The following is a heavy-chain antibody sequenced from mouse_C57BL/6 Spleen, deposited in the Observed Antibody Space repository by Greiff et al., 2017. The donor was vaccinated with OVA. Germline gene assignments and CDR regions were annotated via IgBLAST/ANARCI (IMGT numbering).Heavy chain of an antibody. V-gene: IGHV6-6*01. CDR3: IYGNYLYYYAMDY. CDR2: IRNKANNHAT. CDR1: GFTFSDAW. J-gene: IGHJ4*01. D-gene: IGHD2-1*01. Sequence: EVQRVESGGGLVQPGGSMKLSCAASGFTFSDAWMDWVRQSPEKGLEWVAEIRNKANNHATYYAESVKGRFTISRDDSKSSVYLQMNSLRAEDTGIYYCIYGNYLYYYAMDYWGQGTSVTVSS.